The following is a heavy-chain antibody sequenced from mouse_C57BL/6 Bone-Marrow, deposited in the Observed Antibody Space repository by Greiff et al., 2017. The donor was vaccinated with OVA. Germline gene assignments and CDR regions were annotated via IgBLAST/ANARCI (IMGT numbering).Heavy chain of an antibody. Sequence: QVTLKESGPGILQPSQTLSLTCSFSGFSLSTFGMGVGWIRQPSGKGLEWLAHIWWDDDKYYNPALKSRLTISKDTSKNQVFLKIANVDTADTATYYCARMEGYYYGSRGAMDYWGQGTSVTVSS. CDR2: IWWDDDK. CDR1: GFSLSTFGMG. V-gene: IGHV8-8*01. J-gene: IGHJ4*01. D-gene: IGHD1-1*01. CDR3: ARMEGYYYGSRGAMDY.